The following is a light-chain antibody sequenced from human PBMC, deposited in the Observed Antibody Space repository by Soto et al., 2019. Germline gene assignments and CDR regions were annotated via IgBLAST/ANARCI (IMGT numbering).Light chain of an antibody. CDR3: QQYGNPPWT. J-gene: IGKJ1*01. CDR1: QSVSSSY. V-gene: IGKV3-20*01. Sequence: EIVLTQSPGTLSLSPGERATLSCRASQSVSSSYLAWYQQKPGQAPRLLIYGASNRATGIPDRISGSGSGTDFTLTISRLEREDVAVYYCQQYGNPPWTFGQGTKVEIK. CDR2: GAS.